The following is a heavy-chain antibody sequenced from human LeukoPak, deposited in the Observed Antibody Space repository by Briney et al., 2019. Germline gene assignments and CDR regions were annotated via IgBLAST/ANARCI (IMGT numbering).Heavy chain of an antibody. CDR3: AREDTLYYYGSGSYQFDY. CDR1: GRTLSSYA. J-gene: IGHJ4*02. D-gene: IGHD3-10*01. CDR2: IIPIFGRA. V-gene: IGHV1-69*13. Sequence: PSVKVSCKSCGRTLSSYAISWVRQAPAQGLEWMGGIIPIFGRANYAQNIQGTVTSAAHASTSTAYMELSSLRSEDTAVYYCAREDTLYYYGSGSYQFDYWGQGTLVTVSS.